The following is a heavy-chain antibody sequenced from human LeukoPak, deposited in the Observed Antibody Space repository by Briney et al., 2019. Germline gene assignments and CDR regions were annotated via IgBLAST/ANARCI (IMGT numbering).Heavy chain of an antibody. D-gene: IGHD3-22*01. Sequence: SETLSLTCTVSGGSISSSSYYWRWIRQPPGKGLEWIGSIYCSGSTYYNPSLKSRVTISVDTSKNQFSLKLSSVTAADRAVYYCASFNGIVDAFDFWGQGTMVTVSS. CDR3: ASFNGIVDAFDF. V-gene: IGHV4-39*01. J-gene: IGHJ3*01. CDR1: GGSISSSSYY. CDR2: IYCSGST.